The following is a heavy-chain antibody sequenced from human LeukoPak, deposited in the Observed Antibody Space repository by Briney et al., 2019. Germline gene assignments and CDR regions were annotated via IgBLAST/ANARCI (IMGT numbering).Heavy chain of an antibody. V-gene: IGHV4-39*02. D-gene: IGHD6-25*01. CDR1: GDSISRSTYY. CDR2: VYYGRSP. J-gene: IGHJ4*02. Sequence: SETLSLTCTVSGDSISRSTYYWAWIRQPPGKGLEWIGSVYYGRSPYFNPSLESRTTISVDTSKNHFSLKMSSVTAADTAVYYCARSSGTGTFSYWGQGTLVTVSS. CDR3: ARSSGTGTFSY.